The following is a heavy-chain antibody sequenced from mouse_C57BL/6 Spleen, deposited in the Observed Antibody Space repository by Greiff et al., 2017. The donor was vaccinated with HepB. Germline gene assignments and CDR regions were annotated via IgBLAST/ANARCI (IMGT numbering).Heavy chain of an antibody. J-gene: IGHJ2*01. CDR2: IYPGDGDT. V-gene: IGHV1-82*01. D-gene: IGHD1-1*01. CDR1: GYAFSSSW. CDR3: ARGDDDGSSLDY. Sequence: VQLQQSGPELVKPGASVKISCKASGYAFSSSWMNWVKQRPGKGLEWIGRIYPGDGDTNYNGKFKGKATLTADKSSSTAYMQLSSLTSEDSAVYFCARGDDDGSSLDYWGQGTTLTVSS.